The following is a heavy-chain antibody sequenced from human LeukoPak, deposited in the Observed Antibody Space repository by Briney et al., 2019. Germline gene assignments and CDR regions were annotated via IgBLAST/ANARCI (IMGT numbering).Heavy chain of an antibody. Sequence: GASVKVSCKASGGTFSSYAISWVRQAPGQGLEWMGGIIPIFGTANYAQKFQGRVTITADESTSTAYMELSSLRSEDTAVYYCARSSGGNDAFDIWGQGTMVTVSS. J-gene: IGHJ3*02. D-gene: IGHD3-16*01. CDR1: GGTFSSYA. V-gene: IGHV1-69*13. CDR3: ARSSGGNDAFDI. CDR2: IIPIFGTA.